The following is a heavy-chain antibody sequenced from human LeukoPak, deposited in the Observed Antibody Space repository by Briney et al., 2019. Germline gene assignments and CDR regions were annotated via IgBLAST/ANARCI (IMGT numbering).Heavy chain of an antibody. CDR2: IYYSGST. V-gene: IGHV4-31*03. D-gene: IGHD6-19*01. J-gene: IGHJ4*02. CDR3: ARGPDGIVVAGPEYYFDY. CDR1: GGSISSGGYC. Sequence: PSETLSLTCTVSGGSISSGGYCWSWIRQHPGKGLEWIGYIYYSGSTYYNPSLKSRVTISIDTSKDQFSLKLSSVTAADTAVYYCARGPDGIVVAGPEYYFDYWGQGTLVTVSS.